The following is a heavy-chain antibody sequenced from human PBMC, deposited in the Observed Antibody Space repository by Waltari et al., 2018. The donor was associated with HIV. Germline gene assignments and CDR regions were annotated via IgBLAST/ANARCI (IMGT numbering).Heavy chain of an antibody. J-gene: IGHJ4*02. Sequence: QVQLVEYGGGVVQPGGSLRLSCAASGFTFSSYGMHWVRQAPGKGLEWLTFIRYDGSKKHYADSVKGRFTISRDNSDNTLYLEMNSLRTEDTAVYYCATNIVVAATGTFDYWGQGTRVIVTA. CDR2: IRYDGSKK. CDR1: GFTFSSYG. V-gene: IGHV3-30*02. D-gene: IGHD2-15*01. CDR3: ATNIVVAATGTFDY.